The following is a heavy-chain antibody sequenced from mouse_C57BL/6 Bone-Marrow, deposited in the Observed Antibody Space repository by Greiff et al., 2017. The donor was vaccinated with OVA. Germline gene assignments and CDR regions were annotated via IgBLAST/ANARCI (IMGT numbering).Heavy chain of an antibody. J-gene: IGHJ1*03. V-gene: IGHV2-6*03. D-gene: IGHD2-1*01. CDR1: GFSLTSYG. Sequence: VKVVESGPGLVAPSQSLSITCTVSGFSLTSYGVHWVRQPPGKGLEWLVVIWSDGSTTYNSALKSRLSISKDNSKSQVFLKMNSLQTDDTAMYYCAREGYGNPYFDVWGTGTTVTVSS. CDR2: IWSDGST. CDR3: AREGYGNPYFDV.